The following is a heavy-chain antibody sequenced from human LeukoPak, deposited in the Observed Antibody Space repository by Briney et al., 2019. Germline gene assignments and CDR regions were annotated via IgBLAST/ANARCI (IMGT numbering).Heavy chain of an antibody. CDR1: GGSISSYY. Sequence: SETLSLTCTVSGGSISSYYWSWIRQPPGKGLEWIGYIYYSGSTNYNPSLKSRVTISVDTSKNQFSLKLSSVTAADTAVYYCARVWGSGSYPFDYWGRGTLVTVSS. V-gene: IGHV4-59*01. D-gene: IGHD3-10*01. CDR2: IYYSGST. J-gene: IGHJ4*02. CDR3: ARVWGSGSYPFDY.